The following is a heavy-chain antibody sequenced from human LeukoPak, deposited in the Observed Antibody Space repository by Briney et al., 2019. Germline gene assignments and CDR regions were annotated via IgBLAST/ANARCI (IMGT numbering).Heavy chain of an antibody. D-gene: IGHD1-1*01. CDR2: IYYSGST. V-gene: IGHV4-30-4*01. CDR1: GGSISSGDYY. Sequence: SETLSLTCTVSGGSISSGDYYWSWIRQPPGKGLEWIGYIYYSGSTYYNPSLKSRVTMSVDTSKNQFSLKLSSVTAADTAVYYCARLLDVSFDYWGRGTLVSVSS. J-gene: IGHJ4*02. CDR3: ARLLDVSFDY.